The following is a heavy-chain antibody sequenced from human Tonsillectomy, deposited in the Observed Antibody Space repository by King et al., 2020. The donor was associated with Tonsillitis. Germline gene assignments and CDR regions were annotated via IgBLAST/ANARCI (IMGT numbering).Heavy chain of an antibody. CDR1: GFTFSSYE. CDR3: ARGWYSYGSYNYYYLDV. Sequence: QLVQSGGGLVQPGGSLRLSCVASGFTFSSYEMNWVRQAPGKGLEWVSYISKSGSTIYYADSVKGRFTISRDNAKNSLYVQMNRLRAEDTVVYYCARGWYSYGSYNYYYLDVWGNGTTGTVSS. CDR2: ISKSGSTI. D-gene: IGHD5-18*01. V-gene: IGHV3-48*03. J-gene: IGHJ6*03.